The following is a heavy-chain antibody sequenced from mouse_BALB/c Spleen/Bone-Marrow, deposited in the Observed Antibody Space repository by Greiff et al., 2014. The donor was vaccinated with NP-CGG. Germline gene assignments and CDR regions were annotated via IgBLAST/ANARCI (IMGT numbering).Heavy chain of an antibody. D-gene: IGHD1-1*01. CDR3: AREGNYGYFDY. Sequence: EVHLVESGGGLVKPGGSLKFSCAASGFTFSDCYMYWVRQTPEKRLEWVATISDGGSYTYYPDSVKGRFTISRDNAKNNLYLQMSSLKSEDTAIYYCAREGNYGYFDYWGQGTTLTVSS. V-gene: IGHV5-4*02. CDR2: ISDGGSYT. CDR1: GFTFSDCY. J-gene: IGHJ2*01.